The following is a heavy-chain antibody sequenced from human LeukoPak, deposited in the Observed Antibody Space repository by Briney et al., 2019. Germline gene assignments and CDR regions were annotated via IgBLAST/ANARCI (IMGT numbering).Heavy chain of an antibody. CDR3: AKDFRGYSYGPYYFDY. CDR1: GFTFSSYA. CDR2: ISGSGGST. J-gene: IGHJ4*02. V-gene: IGHV3-23*01. Sequence: GGSLRLSCAASGFTFSSYAMSWVRQAPGKGLEWVSAISGSGGSTYYADSVKGRFTISRDNSKNTLYLQMNSLRAEDTAVYYCAKDFRGYSYGPYYFDYWGQGTLVTVSS. D-gene: IGHD5-18*01.